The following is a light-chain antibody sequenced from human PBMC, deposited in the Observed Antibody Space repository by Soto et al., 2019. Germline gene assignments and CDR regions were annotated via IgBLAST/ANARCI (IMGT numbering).Light chain of an antibody. CDR1: SSDVGSYNL. CDR3: CSYATSSTYV. J-gene: IGLJ1*01. V-gene: IGLV2-23*01. CDR2: EGS. Sequence: QSALTQPASVSGSPGQSITISCTGTSSDVGSYNLVSWYQQHPGKAPKLMIYEGSKRPSGVSNRFSGSKSGNTASLTISGPQADDEADYYCCSYATSSTYVFGTGTKLTVL.